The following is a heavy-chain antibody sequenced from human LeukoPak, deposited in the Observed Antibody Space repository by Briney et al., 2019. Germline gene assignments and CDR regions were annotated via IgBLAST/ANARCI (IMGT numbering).Heavy chain of an antibody. CDR2: IVGDGLTT. CDR1: GFTFSPYW. J-gene: IGHJ6*02. CDR3: ARDSQYGMDV. V-gene: IGHV3-74*01. Sequence: GGSLRLSCAASGFTFSPYWMHWVRQAPGKGLVWVSRIVGDGLTTTYADSVKGRFTISRDNAKNTLYLPMNSLRAEDTAVYFCARDSQYGMDVWGQGTTVTVSS.